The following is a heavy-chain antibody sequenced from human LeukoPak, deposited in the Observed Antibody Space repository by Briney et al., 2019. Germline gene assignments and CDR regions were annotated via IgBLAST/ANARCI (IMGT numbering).Heavy chain of an antibody. CDR1: GYTFTGYY. CDR2: INPNSGGT. CDR3: ATDSKRRSGWYEPYPNDY. Sequence: VASVKVSCKASGYTFTGYYMHWVRQAPGQGLEWMGWINPNSGGTNYAQKFQGRVTLTEDTSTDTAYMELSSLRSEDTAVYYCATDSKRRSGWYEPYPNDYWGQGTLVTVSS. D-gene: IGHD6-19*01. J-gene: IGHJ4*02. V-gene: IGHV1-2*02.